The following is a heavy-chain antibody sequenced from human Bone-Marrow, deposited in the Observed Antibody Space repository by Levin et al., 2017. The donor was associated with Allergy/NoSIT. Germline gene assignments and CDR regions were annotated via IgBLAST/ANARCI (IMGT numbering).Heavy chain of an antibody. Sequence: RAGGSLRLSCATSGFTFSSYSMNWVRQAPGKGLEWVSYISVGSTTIYYADSVKGRFTISRDNAKNSLSLQMHSLRDEDTAVYYCARDVSPYSSPPDYWGQGTLVTVSS. J-gene: IGHJ4*02. D-gene: IGHD6-19*01. CDR3: ARDVSPYSSPPDY. CDR1: GFTFSSYS. CDR2: ISVGSTTI. V-gene: IGHV3-48*02.